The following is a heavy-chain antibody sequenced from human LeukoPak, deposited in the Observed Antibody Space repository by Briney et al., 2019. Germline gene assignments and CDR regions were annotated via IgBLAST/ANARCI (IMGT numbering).Heavy chain of an antibody. CDR2: IKQDGSEK. Sequence: PGGSLRLSCAASGFTLSSYWMSWVRQAPGKGLEWVANIKQDGSEKYYVDSVKGRFTFSRDNAKNSLYLQMNSLRAEDTAVYYCARDASTSCFYYCRQGALVTVSS. D-gene: IGHD2-2*01. CDR1: GFTLSSYW. CDR3: ARDASTSCFYY. V-gene: IGHV3-7*01. J-gene: IGHJ4*02.